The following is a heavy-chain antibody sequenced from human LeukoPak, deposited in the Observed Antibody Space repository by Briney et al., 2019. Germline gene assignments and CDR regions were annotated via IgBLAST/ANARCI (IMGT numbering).Heavy chain of an antibody. J-gene: IGHJ4*02. CDR2: INPNSGGT. D-gene: IGHD3-22*01. V-gene: IGHV1-2*02. CDR3: ARASYSSGYYWDY. CDR1: GYTFTGYY. Sequence: ASVKVSCKASGYTFTGYYMHWVRQAPGQGLEWMGWINPNSGGTNYAQKFQGRVTMTRDTSISTAYMELSRLRSDDTAVYYSARASYSSGYYWDYWGQGTLVTVSS.